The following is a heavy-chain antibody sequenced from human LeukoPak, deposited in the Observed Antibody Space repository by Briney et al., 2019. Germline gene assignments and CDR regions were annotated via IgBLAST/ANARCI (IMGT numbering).Heavy chain of an antibody. CDR3: TRDLMDYDLSTGLHHYYMDV. V-gene: IGHV3-30*02. CDR1: GFTLSSYG. J-gene: IGHJ6*02. Sequence: GGSLRLSCAASGFTLSSYGLSWVRQAPGKGLEWVAFIRYDGSNKYYADSVKGRFTISRDNSKNTLYLQMNTLRVEDTAVYYCTRDLMDYDLSTGLHHYYMDVWGQGTTVTVSS. D-gene: IGHD3-9*01. CDR2: IRYDGSNK.